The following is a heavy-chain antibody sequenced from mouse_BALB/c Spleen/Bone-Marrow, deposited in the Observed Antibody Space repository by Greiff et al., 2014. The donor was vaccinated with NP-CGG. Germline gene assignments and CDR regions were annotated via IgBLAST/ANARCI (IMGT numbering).Heavy chain of an antibody. V-gene: IGHV2-9*02. J-gene: IGHJ4*01. Sequence: QVQLKESGPGLVAPSQSLSITCTVSGFSLTSHGVHWVRQPPGKGLEWLGVIWADGSTNYNSALMSRLSISKDNSKSQVFLKMNSLQTDDTAMYYCSRITTATGAMDYWGQGTSVTVSS. CDR2: IWADGST. CDR1: GFSLTSHG. CDR3: SRITTATGAMDY. D-gene: IGHD1-2*01.